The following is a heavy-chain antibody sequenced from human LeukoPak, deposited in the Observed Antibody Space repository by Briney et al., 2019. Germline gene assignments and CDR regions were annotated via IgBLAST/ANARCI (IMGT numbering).Heavy chain of an antibody. J-gene: IGHJ4*02. CDR3: ARRGQTGEDYFDY. Sequence: GGSLRLSCAASGFTFSSYAMSWVRQAPEKGLEWLSYISGGSSTIYYADYVKGRFSVSRDKAKNSLYLQMNSLRVEDTAVYYCARRGQTGEDYFDYWGQGTLVTVSS. V-gene: IGHV3-48*01. D-gene: IGHD7-27*01. CDR1: GFTFSSYA. CDR2: ISGGSSTI.